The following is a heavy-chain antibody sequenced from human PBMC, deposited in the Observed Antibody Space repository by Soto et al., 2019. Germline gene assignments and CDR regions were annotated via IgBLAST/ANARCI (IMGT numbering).Heavy chain of an antibody. CDR1: GYPVTAYY. Sequence: QLHLVQSGAVVKKPGASVTVSCSASGYPVTAYYMHWVRQAPGGGLEWMGGFNPATVTAKFTQTFQGRVTMTRDTSTRTIFMELSGLKTEDTAVFYCARGGGVGVAGSAAFDMWGQGTLVTVSS. D-gene: IGHD3-3*01. V-gene: IGHV1-46*01. CDR2: FNPATVTA. J-gene: IGHJ3*02. CDR3: ARGGGVGVAGSAAFDM.